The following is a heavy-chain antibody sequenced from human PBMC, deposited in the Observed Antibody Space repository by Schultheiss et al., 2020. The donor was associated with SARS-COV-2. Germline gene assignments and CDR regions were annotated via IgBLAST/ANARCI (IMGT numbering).Heavy chain of an antibody. CDR3: ARRSLYGDYVLFDL. J-gene: IGHJ2*01. Sequence: SETLSLTCTVSGGSISSYYWSWIRQPPGKGLEWIGYIYHSGSTYYNPSLKSRVTISVDRSKNQFSLKLSSVTAADTAVYYCARRSLYGDYVLFDLWGRGTLVTVSS. D-gene: IGHD4-17*01. CDR2: IYHSGST. V-gene: IGHV4-59*04. CDR1: GGSISSYY.